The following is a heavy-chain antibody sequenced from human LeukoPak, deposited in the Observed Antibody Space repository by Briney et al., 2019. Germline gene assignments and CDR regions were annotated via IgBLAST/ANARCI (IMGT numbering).Heavy chain of an antibody. CDR3: ARPRPQWLGNDAFEI. Sequence: NPSETLSLTCTVSGGSISSYYWSWIRQPPGKGLEWIGYIYYSGSTNYNPSLKSRVTISVDTSKNQFSLKLSSVTAADTAVYYCARPRPQWLGNDAFEIWGQGTMVTVSS. D-gene: IGHD6-19*01. CDR1: GGSISSYY. CDR2: IYYSGST. V-gene: IGHV4-59*08. J-gene: IGHJ3*02.